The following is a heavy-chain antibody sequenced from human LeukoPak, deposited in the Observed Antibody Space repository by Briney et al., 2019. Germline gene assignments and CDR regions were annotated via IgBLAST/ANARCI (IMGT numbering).Heavy chain of an antibody. Sequence: ASETLSLTCTVSGGSIINYYWSWVRQSAGTGLEWVGRIYITGSTNYNPSLQSRLSMSVDTSKNQFSLRLTSVSAADTAVYYCARLKYYDSPGYSQGYYMDVWGKGITVTVSS. J-gene: IGHJ6*03. D-gene: IGHD3-22*01. CDR1: GGSIINYY. CDR3: ARLKYYDSPGYSQGYYMDV. CDR2: IYITGST. V-gene: IGHV4-4*07.